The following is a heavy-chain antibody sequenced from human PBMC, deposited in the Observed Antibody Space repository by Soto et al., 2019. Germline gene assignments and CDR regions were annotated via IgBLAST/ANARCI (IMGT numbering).Heavy chain of an antibody. CDR3: ARESGDNWDYEAY. D-gene: IGHD1-7*01. V-gene: IGHV4-4*07. CDR1: GGSITSYR. J-gene: IGHJ4*02. CDR2: INTSGNT. Sequence: QVQLQESGPGLVRPLETLSLTCKVSGGSITSYRWSWIRQSAGKGLEWIGRINTSGNTHYNPSLTSRVTVSIDTSQNQFLLTVTSVTAADSAVYYCARESGDNWDYEAYWGQGTPVTVSS.